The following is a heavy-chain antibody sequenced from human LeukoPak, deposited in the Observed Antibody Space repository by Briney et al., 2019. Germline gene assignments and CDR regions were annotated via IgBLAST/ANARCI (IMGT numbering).Heavy chain of an antibody. Sequence: GGSLRLSCAASGFTFSSYAMSWVRQAPGKGLEWVSAISGGGSTYYADSVKGRFTISRDNSKNTLYLQMNSLRAEDTAVYYCAKKTVTTDYYYYGMDVWGQGTTVTVSS. CDR1: GFTFSSYA. D-gene: IGHD4-17*01. CDR2: ISGGGST. J-gene: IGHJ6*02. V-gene: IGHV3-23*01. CDR3: AKKTVTTDYYYYGMDV.